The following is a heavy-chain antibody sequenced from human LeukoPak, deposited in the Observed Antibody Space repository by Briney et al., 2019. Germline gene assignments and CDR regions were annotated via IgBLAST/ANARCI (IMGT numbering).Heavy chain of an antibody. CDR3: ARAAEPTVIGY. Sequence: SETLSLTCAVYGGSFSGYYWSWIRQPPGKGVEWIGEINHSGRTNYNPSLKSRGTISVDTSKNQFSLNLNSVPAADTAVYYCARAAEPTVIGYWGQGTLVTVSS. CDR2: INHSGRT. CDR1: GGSFSGYY. D-gene: IGHD4-17*01. V-gene: IGHV4-34*01. J-gene: IGHJ4*02.